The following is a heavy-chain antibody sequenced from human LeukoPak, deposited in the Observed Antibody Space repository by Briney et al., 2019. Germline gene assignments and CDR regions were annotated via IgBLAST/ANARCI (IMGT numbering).Heavy chain of an antibody. CDR2: MNPHSGNA. D-gene: IGHD3-22*01. CDR3: ARGDDRSGYNTFLDY. V-gene: IGHV1-8*03. CDR1: GYTFATYD. Sequence: ASVKVSCKAPGYTFATYDINWVRQATGQGLEGMGWMNPHSGNAGYAQKFQGSVTITRNTSISTAYMELSSLRSEDTAVYYCARGDDRSGYNTFLDYWGQGTLVTVSS. J-gene: IGHJ4*02.